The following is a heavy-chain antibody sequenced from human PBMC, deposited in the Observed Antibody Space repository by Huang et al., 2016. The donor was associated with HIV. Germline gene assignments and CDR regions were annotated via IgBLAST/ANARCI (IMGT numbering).Heavy chain of an antibody. V-gene: IGHV4-39*01. D-gene: IGHD6-13*01. CDR2: VYRSGST. Sequence: VLGDFDSGSNGCWVWIGPAQGKGLEGVGRVYRSGSTNYNPSLKSRVTLAVDTSRNQFSLRLNSVTAADTAVYYCASQHIGAAATWFWGRGTQVAVSS. J-gene: IGHJ4*02. CDR3: ASQHIGAAATWF. CDR1: GDFDSGSNGC.